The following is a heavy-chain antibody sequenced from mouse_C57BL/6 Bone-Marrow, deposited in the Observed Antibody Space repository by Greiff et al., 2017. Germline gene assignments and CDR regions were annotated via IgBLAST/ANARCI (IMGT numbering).Heavy chain of an antibody. D-gene: IGHD2-3*01. CDR3: ARSLDGYYVDY. CDR2: ISSGSSTI. V-gene: IGHV5-17*01. CDR1: GFTFSDYG. J-gene: IGHJ2*01. Sequence: EVQLQESGGGLVKPGGSLKLSCAASGFTFSDYGMHWVRQAPEKGLEWVAYISSGSSTIYYADTVKGRFTISRDNAKNTLFLQMTSLRSEDTAMYYCARSLDGYYVDYWGQGTTLTVSS.